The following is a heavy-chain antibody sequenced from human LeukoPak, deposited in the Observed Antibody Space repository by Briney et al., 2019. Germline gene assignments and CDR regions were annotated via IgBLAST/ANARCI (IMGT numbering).Heavy chain of an antibody. J-gene: IGHJ6*02. V-gene: IGHV1-69*13. D-gene: IGHD2-2*01. CDR2: IIPIFGTA. CDR1: GYTFTSYY. CDR3: ARARDIVVVPAAPLHYYYGMDV. Sequence: SVKVSCKASGYTFTSYYMHWVRQAPGQGLEWMGGIIPIFGTANYAQKFQGRVTITADESTSTAYMELSSLRSEDTAVYYCARARDIVVVPAAPLHYYYGMDVWGQGTTVTVSS.